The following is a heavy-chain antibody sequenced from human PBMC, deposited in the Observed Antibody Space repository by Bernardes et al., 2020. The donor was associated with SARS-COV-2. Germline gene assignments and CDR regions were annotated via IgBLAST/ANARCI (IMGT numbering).Heavy chain of an antibody. CDR2: ISYDGSNK. CDR3: ARASFRGEGYYFDY. V-gene: IGHV3-30-3*01. D-gene: IGHD3-10*01. J-gene: IGHJ4*02. CDR1: GFTFSSYA. Sequence: GGSLRLSCAASGFTFSSYAMHWVRQAPGKGLEWVAVISYDGSNKYYADSVKGRFTISRDNSKNTLYLQMNSLRAEDTAVYYCARASFRGEGYYFDYWGQGTLVTVSS.